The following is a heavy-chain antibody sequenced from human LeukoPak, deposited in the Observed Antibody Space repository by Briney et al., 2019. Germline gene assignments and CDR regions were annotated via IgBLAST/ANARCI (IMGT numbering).Heavy chain of an antibody. Sequence: GASVPVTCKASGYTFTSNFIHWVRQAPGQGLEWMGMINPSSGSPRYAKTVQGRVTMTRDTSTSTVYMEMSSLRSEDTAVYYCARDRGRTMLVDHWGQGTLVTVSS. CDR2: INPSSGSP. V-gene: IGHV1-46*01. D-gene: IGHD1-7*01. J-gene: IGHJ5*02. CDR1: GYTFTSNF. CDR3: ARDRGRTMLVDH.